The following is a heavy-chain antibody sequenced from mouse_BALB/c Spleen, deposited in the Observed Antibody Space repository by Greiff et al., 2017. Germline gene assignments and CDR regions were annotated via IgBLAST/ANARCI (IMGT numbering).Heavy chain of an antibody. D-gene: IGHD2-1*01. V-gene: IGHV1-69*02. CDR3: ARMNYGNSFAY. J-gene: IGHJ3*01. CDR2: IDPSDSYT. Sequence: VQLQQPGAELVKPGASVKLSCKASGYTFTSYWMHWVKQRPGQGLEWIGEIDPSDSYTNYNQKFKGKATLTVDKSSSTAYLQLSSLTSEDSAVYYCARMNYGNSFAYWGQGTLVTVSA. CDR1: GYTFTSYW.